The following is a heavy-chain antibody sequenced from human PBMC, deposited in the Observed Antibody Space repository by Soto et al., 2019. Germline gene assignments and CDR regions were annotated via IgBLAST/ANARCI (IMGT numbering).Heavy chain of an antibody. J-gene: IGHJ4*02. CDR3: ARVRGYSSSTSCPHDY. V-gene: IGHV1-18*01. CDR2: ISAYNGNT. Sequence: ASAKVSCKASGYTFTSYGISWVRQAPGQGLEWMGWISAYNGNTNYAQKLQGRVTMTTDTSTSTAYMELRSLRSDDTAVYYCARVRGYSSSTSCPHDYWRQGTLGTASS. CDR1: GYTFTSYG. D-gene: IGHD2-2*01.